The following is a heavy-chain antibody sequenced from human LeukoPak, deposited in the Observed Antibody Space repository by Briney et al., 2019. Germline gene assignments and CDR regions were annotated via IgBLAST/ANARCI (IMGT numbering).Heavy chain of an antibody. Sequence: ASVKVSCKASGYTFTSYAMHWVRQAPGQRLEWMGWINAGNGNTKYSQEFQGRVTITRDTSASTAYMELSSLRAEDMALYYCAKDLSPIAVTGTSAFDIWGQGTMVTVSS. CDR1: GYTFTSYA. V-gene: IGHV1-3*03. J-gene: IGHJ3*02. CDR3: AKDLSPIAVTGTSAFDI. D-gene: IGHD6-13*01. CDR2: INAGNGNT.